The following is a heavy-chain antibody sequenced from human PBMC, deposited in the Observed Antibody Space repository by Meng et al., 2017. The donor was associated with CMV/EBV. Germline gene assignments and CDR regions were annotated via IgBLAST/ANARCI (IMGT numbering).Heavy chain of an antibody. V-gene: IGHV1-69*05. J-gene: IGHJ5*02. CDR3: ARDMAILGFDP. CDR2: IIPIFGTA. D-gene: IGHD2-15*01. CDR1: GGTFSSYA. Sequence: SCKASGGTFSSYAISWVGQAPGQGLEWMGGIIPIFGTANYAQKFQGRVTITTDESTSTAYMELSSLRSEDTAVYYCARDMAILGFDPWGQGTLVTVSS.